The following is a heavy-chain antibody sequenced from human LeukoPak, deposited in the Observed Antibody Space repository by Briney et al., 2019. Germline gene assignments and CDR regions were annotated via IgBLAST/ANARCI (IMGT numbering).Heavy chain of an antibody. Sequence: PGGSLRPSCAASGFTFSSYSMNWVRQAPGKGLEWVSYISSSSSTIYYADSVKGRFTISRDNAKNSLYLQMNSLRAEDTAVYYCARAKRNGFDIWGQGTMVTVSS. CDR3: ARAKRNGFDI. J-gene: IGHJ3*02. CDR1: GFTFSSYS. CDR2: ISSSSSTI. V-gene: IGHV3-48*01.